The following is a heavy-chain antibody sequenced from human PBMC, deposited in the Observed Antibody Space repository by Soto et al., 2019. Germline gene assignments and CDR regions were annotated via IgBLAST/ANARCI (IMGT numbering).Heavy chain of an antibody. V-gene: IGHV1-46*01. CDR3: ARDVIAAAAPYYYGMDV. J-gene: IGHJ6*02. D-gene: IGHD6-13*01. CDR2: INPSGGST. CDR1: GYTFPSYY. Sequence: ASVKVSCKASGYTFPSYYMHWVRQAPGQGLEWMGIINPSGGSTSYAQKFQGRVTMTRDTSTSTVYMELSSLRSEDTAVYYCARDVIAAAAPYYYGMDVGGQGTTVTVS.